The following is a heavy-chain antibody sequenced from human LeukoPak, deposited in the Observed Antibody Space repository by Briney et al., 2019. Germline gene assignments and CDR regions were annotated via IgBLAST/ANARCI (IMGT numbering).Heavy chain of an antibody. Sequence: ASVKVSCKASGYTFTSYYMHWVRQAPGQGLEWMGIINPSGGSTSYAQKFQGRVTMTRDTSTSTVYIELSSLRSEDTAVYYCARDRSAAPTYYYYGMDVWGKGTTVTVSS. D-gene: IGHD2-15*01. CDR2: INPSGGST. V-gene: IGHV1-46*01. J-gene: IGHJ6*04. CDR1: GYTFTSYY. CDR3: ARDRSAAPTYYYYGMDV.